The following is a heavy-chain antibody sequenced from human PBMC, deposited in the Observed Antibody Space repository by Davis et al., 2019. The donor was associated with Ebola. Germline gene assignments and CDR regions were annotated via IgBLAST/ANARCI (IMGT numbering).Heavy chain of an antibody. CDR1: GFSLSTSGVG. CDR2: IYWNDDK. Sequence: SGPTLVKPTQTLTLTCTFSGFSLSTSGVGVGWIRQPPGKALEWLALIYWNDDKRYSPSLKSRLTITKDTSKNQVVLTMTNMDPVDTATYYCAHTRGVRGVIHFDYWGQGTLVTVSS. J-gene: IGHJ4*02. V-gene: IGHV2-5*01. D-gene: IGHD3-10*01. CDR3: AHTRGVRGVIHFDY.